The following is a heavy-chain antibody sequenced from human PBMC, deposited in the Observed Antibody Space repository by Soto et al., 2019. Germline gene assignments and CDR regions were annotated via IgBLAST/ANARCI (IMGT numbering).Heavy chain of an antibody. D-gene: IGHD3-10*01. V-gene: IGHV4-30-4*01. Sequence: QVQLQESGPGLVKPSQTLSLTCTVSGGSISSGDYYWSWIRKPPGKGLEWIGYIYYSGSTYYNPSLKSRVTISVDTSKNQFSLKLSSVTAADTAVYYCARVGGFGATTIDYWGPGTLVTVSS. CDR1: GGSISSGDYY. CDR3: ARVGGFGATTIDY. CDR2: IYYSGST. J-gene: IGHJ4*02.